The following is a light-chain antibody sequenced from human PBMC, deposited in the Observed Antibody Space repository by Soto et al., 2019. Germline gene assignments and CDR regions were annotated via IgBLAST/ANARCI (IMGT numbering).Light chain of an antibody. CDR1: SSFRGQ. V-gene: IGKV3-11*01. Sequence: VLTESQVTLSLSPWETAXLSCRASSSFRGQLAWYQQKTGQALRLXIYDAYNRATGTPPRFSGSGSGTDLTLPISSLEPEDSAVSYCQQRPMWPLTFGQGTRL. CDR3: QQRPMWPLT. CDR2: DAY. J-gene: IGKJ5*01.